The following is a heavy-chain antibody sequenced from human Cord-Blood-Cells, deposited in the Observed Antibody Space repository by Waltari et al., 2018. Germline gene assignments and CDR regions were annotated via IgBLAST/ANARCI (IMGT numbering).Heavy chain of an antibody. D-gene: IGHD3-22*01. Sequence: QVQLVQSGAEVKKPGSSVKVSCKASGGTFSSYAISWVRHAPGQGLEWMGGIIPIFGTANYAQKFQGRVTITADESTSTAYMELSSLRSEDTAVYYCARESDYYDSSGYYYAFDIWGQGTMVTVSS. V-gene: IGHV1-69*01. J-gene: IGHJ3*02. CDR1: GGTFSSYA. CDR3: ARESDYYDSSGYYYAFDI. CDR2: IIPIFGTA.